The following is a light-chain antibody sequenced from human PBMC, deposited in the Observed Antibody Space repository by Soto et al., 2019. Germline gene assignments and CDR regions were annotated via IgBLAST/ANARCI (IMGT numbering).Light chain of an antibody. V-gene: IGLV2-14*01. CDR2: DVR. CDR3: TSYTSSSTLYV. Sequence: QSALTQPASVSGSPGQSITISCTGTSSDVGGYNYVSWYQQHPGKAPKLMIYDVRNRASGASNRFSGSKSGNTASLTISDLQAEDEADYYCTSYTSSSTLYVFGTGTKVTVL. J-gene: IGLJ1*01. CDR1: SSDVGGYNY.